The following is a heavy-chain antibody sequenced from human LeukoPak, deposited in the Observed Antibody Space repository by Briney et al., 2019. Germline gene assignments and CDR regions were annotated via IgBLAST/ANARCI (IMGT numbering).Heavy chain of an antibody. J-gene: IGHJ5*02. V-gene: IGHV1-2*02. D-gene: IGHD1-26*01. CDR2: INPNSGGT. Sequence: ASVKVSCKASGYTFTGYYMHWARQAPGQGLEWMGWINPNSGGTNYAQKFQGRVTMTRDTSISTAYMELSRLRSDDTAVYYCAREDSGGSYCFFSWGQGTLVTVSS. CDR3: AREDSGGSYCFFS. CDR1: GYTFTGYY.